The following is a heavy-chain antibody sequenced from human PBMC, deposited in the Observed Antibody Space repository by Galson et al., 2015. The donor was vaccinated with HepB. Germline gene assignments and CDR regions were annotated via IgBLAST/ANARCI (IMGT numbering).Heavy chain of an antibody. CDR1: GFTFSSYG. V-gene: IGHV3-30*03. CDR2: ISYDGSNK. J-gene: IGHJ6*02. CDR3: AFECSGGSCYSPYYYGMDV. Sequence: SLRLSCAASGFTFSSYGMHWVRQAPGKGLEWVAVISYDGSNKYYADSVKGRFTISRDNSKNTLYLQMNSLRAEDTAVYYCAFECSGGSCYSPYYYGMDVWGQGTTVTVSS. D-gene: IGHD2-15*01.